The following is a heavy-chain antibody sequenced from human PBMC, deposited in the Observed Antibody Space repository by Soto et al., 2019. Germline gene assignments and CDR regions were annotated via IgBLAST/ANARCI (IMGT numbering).Heavy chain of an antibody. Sequence: GESLKISCKGSGYKFIDYWIGWVRQVPGKGLEWMGSIYPGDFDIKYGPSFHGQVTISADKSITTVYLHWSGLKASDTGIYYCARAFGGKYYARRSWYSAYWGQGTQVTVSS. CDR2: IYPGDFDI. J-gene: IGHJ4*02. CDR3: ARAFGGKYYARRSWYSAY. D-gene: IGHD3-10*01. V-gene: IGHV5-51*01. CDR1: GYKFIDYW.